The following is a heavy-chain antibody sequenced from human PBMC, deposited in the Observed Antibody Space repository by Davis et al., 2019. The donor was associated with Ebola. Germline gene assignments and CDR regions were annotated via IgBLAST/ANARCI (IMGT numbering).Heavy chain of an antibody. CDR3: ARGGRWYDIMTEASLMDV. V-gene: IGHV3-21*01. D-gene: IGHD3-9*01. CDR2: ISSDSDYI. CDR1: GFTFSTYC. Sequence: GESLKISCAASGFTFSTYCMSWVRQAPGKGLEWVSSISSDSDYIYYAASAKGRFTISRYNAKNSLYLQMNSLRSEDPAVYYCARGGRWYDIMTEASLMDVWGKGTTVAVSS. J-gene: IGHJ6*04.